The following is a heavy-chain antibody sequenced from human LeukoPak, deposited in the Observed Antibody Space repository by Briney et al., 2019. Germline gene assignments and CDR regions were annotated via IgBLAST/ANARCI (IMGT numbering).Heavy chain of an antibody. D-gene: IGHD3-22*01. Sequence: PGGSLRLSCAASGFTFSSYWMNWVRQAPGKGLVWVSRNADSVKGRFTISRDNAKNTLYLQMDSLRAEDTAVYYCARGRYYDSSGHGAFDIWGQGTMVTVSS. CDR3: ARGRYYDSSGHGAFDI. J-gene: IGHJ3*02. V-gene: IGHV3-74*01. CDR1: GFTFSSYW.